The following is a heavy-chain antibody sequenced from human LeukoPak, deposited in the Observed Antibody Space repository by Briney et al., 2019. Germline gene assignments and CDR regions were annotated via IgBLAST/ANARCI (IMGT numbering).Heavy chain of an antibody. CDR1: GGSIGSYY. V-gene: IGHV4-59*08. J-gene: IGHJ4*02. CDR2: IYYSGST. CDR3: ARSSGQLGYFDY. D-gene: IGHD6-13*01. Sequence: KSSETLSLTCTVSGGSIGSYYWSWIRQPPGKGLEWIGYIYYSGSTNYNPSLKSRVTISVDTSKNQFSLKLRSVTAADTAVYYCARSSGQLGYFDYWGQGTLVTVSS.